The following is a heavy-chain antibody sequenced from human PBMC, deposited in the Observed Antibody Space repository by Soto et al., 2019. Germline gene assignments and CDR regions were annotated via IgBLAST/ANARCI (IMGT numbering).Heavy chain of an antibody. CDR2: IWYDGSNK. CDR1: GFTFSSYG. CDR3: ARAGSIEVAGDAFDI. J-gene: IGHJ3*02. V-gene: IGHV3-33*01. D-gene: IGHD6-19*01. Sequence: VGSLRLSCAASGFTFSSYGMHWVRQAPGKGLGWVAVIWYDGSNKYYADSVKGRFTISRDNSKNTLYLQMNSLRAEDTAVYYCARAGSIEVAGDAFDIWGQGTMVTVSS.